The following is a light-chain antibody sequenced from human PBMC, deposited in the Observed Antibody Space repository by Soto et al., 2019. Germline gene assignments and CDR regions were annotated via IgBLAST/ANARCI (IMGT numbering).Light chain of an antibody. CDR2: AAF. V-gene: IGKV1-6*01. J-gene: IGKJ1*01. Sequence: AIHMTQCPSSLSASLGDRFAITFLASQGIRNDLGWYQKKPGKAPKLLIFAAFNLQSGVPSRFSGGGSGTDFTLTISSLQPEDFATYYCLQHFNFSWTFGQGTKVDIK. CDR1: QGIRND. CDR3: LQHFNFSWT.